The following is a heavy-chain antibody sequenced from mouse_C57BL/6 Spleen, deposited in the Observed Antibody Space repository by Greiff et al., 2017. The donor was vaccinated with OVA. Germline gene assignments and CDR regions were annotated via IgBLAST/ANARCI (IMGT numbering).Heavy chain of an antibody. CDR1: GFTFSDYG. CDR3: ASYGNYVAMDY. CDR2: ISSGSSTI. J-gene: IGHJ4*01. D-gene: IGHD2-1*01. V-gene: IGHV5-17*01. Sequence: EVQGVESGGGLVKPGGSLKLSCAASGFTFSDYGMHWVRQAPEKGLEWVAYISSGSSTIYYADTVKGRFTISRDHAKNTLFLQMTSLRSEDTAMYYCASYGNYVAMDYWGQGTSVTVSS.